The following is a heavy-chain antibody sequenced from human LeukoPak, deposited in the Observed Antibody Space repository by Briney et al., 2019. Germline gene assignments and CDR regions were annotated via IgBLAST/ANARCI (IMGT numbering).Heavy chain of an antibody. V-gene: IGHV1-18*04. D-gene: IGHD2-2*01. CDR2: ISAYNGNT. CDR3: ARDIPFIVVVPAVNYYGMDV. J-gene: IGHJ6*02. Sequence: ASVKVSCKASGYTFTSYYMHWVRQAPGQGLEWMGWISAYNGNTNYAQKLQGRVTMTTDTSTSTAYMELRSLRSDDTAVYYCARDIPFIVVVPAVNYYGMDVWGQGTTVTVSS. CDR1: GYTFTSYY.